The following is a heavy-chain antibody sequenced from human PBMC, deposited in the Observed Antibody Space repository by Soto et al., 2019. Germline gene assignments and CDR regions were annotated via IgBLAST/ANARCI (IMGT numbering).Heavy chain of an antibody. CDR3: ARRGPGTYFDY. CDR2: ISGSGDST. D-gene: IGHD6-13*01. J-gene: IGHJ4*03. V-gene: IGHV3-23*01. Sequence: EVQLLDSGGGLVQPGGSLRLSCAASGFTFSSYAMNWVRQAPGKGLEWVSVISGSGDSTYYADSVKGRFTISRDNSKNTLYLQMNSLRTEDTAVYYCARRGPGTYFDYWGRGTTVTVSS. CDR1: GFTFSSYA.